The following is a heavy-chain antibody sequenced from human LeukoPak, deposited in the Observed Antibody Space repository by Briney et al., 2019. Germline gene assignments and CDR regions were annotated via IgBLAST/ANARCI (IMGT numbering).Heavy chain of an antibody. J-gene: IGHJ4*02. CDR3: ARGRDSSGYYLGFDY. Sequence: PGGSLRVSCAASGFTVSSNYMSWVRQAPGKGLEWVSVIYSGGSTYYADSVKGRFTISRDNSKNTLYLQMNSLRAEDTAVYYCARGRDSSGYYLGFDYWGQGTLVIVSS. D-gene: IGHD3-22*01. CDR2: IYSGGST. V-gene: IGHV3-66*01. CDR1: GFTVSSNY.